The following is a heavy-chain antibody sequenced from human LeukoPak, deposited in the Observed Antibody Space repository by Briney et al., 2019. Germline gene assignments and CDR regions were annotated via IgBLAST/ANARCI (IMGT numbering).Heavy chain of an antibody. CDR3: VRALSPIYSYGTVYFDY. J-gene: IGHJ4*02. V-gene: IGHV4-4*07. D-gene: IGHD5-18*01. CDR2: IYTSGST. CDR1: GGSISSYY. Sequence: PSETLSLTCTVSGGSISSYYWSWIRQPAGKGLEWIGRIYTSGSTNYNPSLKSRVTMSVDTSKNQFSLKLSSVTAADTAVYYCVRALSPIYSYGTVYFDYWGQGTLVTVSS.